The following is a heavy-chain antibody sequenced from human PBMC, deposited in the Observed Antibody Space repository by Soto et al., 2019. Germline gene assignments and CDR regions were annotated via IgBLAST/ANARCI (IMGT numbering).Heavy chain of an antibody. CDR2: ISGSGGST. CDR1: GFTFSSYA. D-gene: IGHD6-19*01. CDR3: AKPSGPGLDYYYYGMDV. J-gene: IGHJ6*02. Sequence: GGSLRLSCAASGFTFSSYAMSWVRQAPGKGLEWVSAISGSGGSTYYADSVKGRFTISRDNSKNTLYLQMNSLRAEDTAVYYCAKPSGPGLDYYYYGMDVWGQGTTVTVSS. V-gene: IGHV3-23*01.